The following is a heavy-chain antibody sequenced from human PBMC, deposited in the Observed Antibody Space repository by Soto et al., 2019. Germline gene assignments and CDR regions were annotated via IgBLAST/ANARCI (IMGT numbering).Heavy chain of an antibody. J-gene: IGHJ4*02. D-gene: IGHD6-13*01. CDR1: GYTFTSYG. CDR2: ISAYNGNT. CDR3: ARDYSSSCHDY. V-gene: IGHV1-18*01. Sequence: QVQLVQSGAEVKKPGASVKVSCKASGYTFTSYGISWVRQAPGRGLEWMGWISAYNGNTNYAQKLQGRVTMPTVTPTSAAYMERTSLRSDYTAGYYCARDYSSSCHDYWGQGTVVTVSS.